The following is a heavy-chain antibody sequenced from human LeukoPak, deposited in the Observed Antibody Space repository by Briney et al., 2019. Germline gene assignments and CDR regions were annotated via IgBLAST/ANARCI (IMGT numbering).Heavy chain of an antibody. J-gene: IGHJ4*02. V-gene: IGHV3-7*03. CDR3: AKGPGPGPFDY. CDR2: IKQDGSEK. Sequence: GGSLRLSCAASGFTFSNYWMSWVRQAPGKGLEWVADIKQDGSEKYYVDSVKGRFTISRDNSKNTLYLQMNSLRAEDTAVYYCAKGPGPGPFDYWGQGTLVTVSS. CDR1: GFTFSNYW.